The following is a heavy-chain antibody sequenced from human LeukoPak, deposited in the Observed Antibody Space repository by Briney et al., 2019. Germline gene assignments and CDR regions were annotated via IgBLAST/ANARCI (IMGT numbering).Heavy chain of an antibody. CDR1: GYTLTSYG. Sequence: ASVKVSCKASGYTLTSYGISWVRQAPGQRLEWMGWISAYNGNTNYAQKLQGRVTMTTDTSTSTAYMELRSLRSDDTAVYYCARVDRYSGSTDAFDIWGQGTMVTVSS. V-gene: IGHV1-18*01. CDR2: ISAYNGNT. J-gene: IGHJ3*02. D-gene: IGHD5-12*01. CDR3: ARVDRYSGSTDAFDI.